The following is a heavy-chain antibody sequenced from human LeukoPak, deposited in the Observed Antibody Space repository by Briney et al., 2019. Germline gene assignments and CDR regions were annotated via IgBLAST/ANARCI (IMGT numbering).Heavy chain of an antibody. CDR3: ARDLTTVTPLYYYYYGMDV. D-gene: IGHD4-17*01. V-gene: IGHV3-21*04. CDR1: GFTFSHYS. J-gene: IGHJ6*02. Sequence: GGSLRLSCVASGFTFSHYSMNWVRQAPGKGLEWVSSIRFTGSYIYYADSVKGRFTISRDNAKNSLYLQMNSLRAEDTAVYYCARDLTTVTPLYYYYYGMDVWGQGTRSPSP. CDR2: IRFTGSYI.